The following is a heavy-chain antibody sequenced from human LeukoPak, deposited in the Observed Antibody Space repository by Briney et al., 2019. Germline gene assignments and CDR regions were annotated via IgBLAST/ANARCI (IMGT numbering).Heavy chain of an antibody. Sequence: TETLSLTCAVSGGSISSSNWWSWVRQPPGKGLEWIGEIYHSGSTNYNPSLKSRVTISVDKSKNQFSLKLSSVTAADTAVYYCASDSKRGPGIDYWGQGTLVTVSS. V-gene: IGHV4-4*02. D-gene: IGHD1-26*01. CDR1: GGSISSSNW. J-gene: IGHJ4*02. CDR2: IYHSGST. CDR3: ASDSKRGPGIDY.